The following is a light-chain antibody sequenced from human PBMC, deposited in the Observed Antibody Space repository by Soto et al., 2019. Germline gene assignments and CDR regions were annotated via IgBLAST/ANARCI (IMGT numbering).Light chain of an antibody. CDR1: QSVSSY. Sequence: EILLTQSPATLSSSPGERATLSCRASQSVSSYLAWYQQKPGQSPRLLIYGASTRATGIPARFSGSGSGTEFTLTISSLQSEDFAVYYCQQYGISPWTFGQGTEVDIK. J-gene: IGKJ1*01. V-gene: IGKV3-15*01. CDR2: GAS. CDR3: QQYGISPWT.